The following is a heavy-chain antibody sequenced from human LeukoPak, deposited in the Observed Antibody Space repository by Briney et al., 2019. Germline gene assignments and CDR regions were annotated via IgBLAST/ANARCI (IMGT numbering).Heavy chain of an antibody. Sequence: GGSLRLSCAASGFTFSSYSMNWVRQAPGKGLEWVSSISSSSSYIYYADSVKGRFTISRDNSKNTLCLQMNSLRAEDTAVYYCASAGRSSSWTEFDYWGQGTLVTVSS. J-gene: IGHJ4*02. V-gene: IGHV3-21*01. CDR1: GFTFSSYS. CDR3: ASAGRSSSWTEFDY. D-gene: IGHD6-13*01. CDR2: ISSSSSYI.